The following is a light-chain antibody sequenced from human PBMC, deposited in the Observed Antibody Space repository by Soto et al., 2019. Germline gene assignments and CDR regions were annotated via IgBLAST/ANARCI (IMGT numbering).Light chain of an antibody. J-gene: IGLJ3*02. CDR3: SSYTISSTWV. V-gene: IGLV2-14*01. CDR1: SSDVGGYNY. Sequence: QSALTQPASVSGSPGQSITISCTGTSSDVGGYNYVSWYQQHPGKAPKLMIYEVSNRPSGVSNRLSGSKSGNTASLTISGLQAEDEADYYCSSYTISSTWVFGGGTKVTVL. CDR2: EVS.